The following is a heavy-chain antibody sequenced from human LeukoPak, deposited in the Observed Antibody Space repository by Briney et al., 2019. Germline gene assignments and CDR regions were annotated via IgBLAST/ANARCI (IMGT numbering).Heavy chain of an antibody. CDR1: GFTISSYA. CDR3: ARRQFYYYGMDV. Sequence: PGGSLRLSCAASGFTISSYAMSWVRQAPGKGLEWVSYISSGGSSIYYADSVKGRFTISRDNAKNSLYLQMNSLRAEDTAVYYCARRQFYYYGMDVWGQGTTVTVSS. D-gene: IGHD5-24*01. V-gene: IGHV3-48*03. J-gene: IGHJ6*02. CDR2: ISSGGSSI.